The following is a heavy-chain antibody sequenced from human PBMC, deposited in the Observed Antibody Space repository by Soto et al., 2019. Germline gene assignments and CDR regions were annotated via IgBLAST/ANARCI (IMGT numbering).Heavy chain of an antibody. CDR3: ARDLTAAACFDY. CDR2: IYYSGST. V-gene: IGHV4-59*01. J-gene: IGHJ4*02. D-gene: IGHD6-13*01. CDR1: GGSISSYY. Sequence: PSETLSLTCTVSGGSISSYYWSWIRQPPGKGLEWIGYIYYSGSTNYNPSLKSRVTISVDTSKNQFSLKLSSVTAADTAVYYCARDLTAAACFDYWGRGTLVTVSS.